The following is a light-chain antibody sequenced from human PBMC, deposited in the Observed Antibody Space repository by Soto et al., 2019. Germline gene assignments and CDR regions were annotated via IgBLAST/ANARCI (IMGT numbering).Light chain of an antibody. V-gene: IGLV1-47*02. CDR2: LTH. CDR3: AAWDVSLTAWV. CDR1: SSNIGNNY. Sequence: QPVLTQPPSASATPGQRITISCSGGSSNIGNNYVCCYQQLPGTAPKLLIYLTHYRPSGVPDRVSGSKSGTSAYLAISGLRSEDEADYYCAAWDVSLTAWVFGGGTKLTLL. J-gene: IGLJ3*02.